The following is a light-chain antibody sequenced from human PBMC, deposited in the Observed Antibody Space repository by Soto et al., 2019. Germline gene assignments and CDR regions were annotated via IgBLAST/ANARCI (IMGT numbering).Light chain of an antibody. CDR2: DVS. J-gene: IGLJ2*01. CDR1: SSDVGGYNY. CDR3: SLYTISSTPVV. Sequence: QSALTQPASVSGSPGQSITISCTGTSSDVGGYNYVSWYQQHPGKAPKLMIYDVSNRPSGVSNRFSGSKSGNTASLTISGVQAEDEADYYCSLYTISSTPVVFGGGTKLTVL. V-gene: IGLV2-14*01.